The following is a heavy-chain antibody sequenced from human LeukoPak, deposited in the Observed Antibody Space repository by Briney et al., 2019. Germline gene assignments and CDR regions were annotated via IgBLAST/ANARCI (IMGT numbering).Heavy chain of an antibody. Sequence: ASVKVSRKASGYTFTSYDINWVRQATGQGLEWMGWMNPNSGNTGYAQKFQGRVTMTRNTSISTAYMELSSLRSEDTAVYYCARGNKPRIAARLVNADYWGQGALVTVSS. V-gene: IGHV1-8*01. CDR3: ARGNKPRIAARLVNADY. J-gene: IGHJ4*02. CDR2: MNPNSGNT. CDR1: GYTFTSYD. D-gene: IGHD6-6*01.